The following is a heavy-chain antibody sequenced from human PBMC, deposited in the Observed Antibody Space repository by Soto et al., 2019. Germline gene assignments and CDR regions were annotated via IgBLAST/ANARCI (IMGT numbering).Heavy chain of an antibody. CDR1: GGSISSYY. Sequence: SETLSLTCTVSGGSISSYYWSWIRQPAGKGLEWIGRIYTSGSTNYNPSLKSRVTMSVDTSKNQFSLKLSSVTAADTAVYYCARDRRSGPYSSSPDWFNPWGQGALVTVSS. CDR2: IYTSGST. J-gene: IGHJ5*02. CDR3: ARDRRSGPYSSSPDWFNP. D-gene: IGHD6-6*01. V-gene: IGHV4-4*07.